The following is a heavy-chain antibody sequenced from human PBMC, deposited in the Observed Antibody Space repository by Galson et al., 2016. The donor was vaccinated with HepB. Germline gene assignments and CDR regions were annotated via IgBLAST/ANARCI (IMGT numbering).Heavy chain of an antibody. CDR1: GFSLSTSGMR. CDR2: IDWDDGK. D-gene: IGHD1-7*01. CDR3: ARTRIWNCGLDD. V-gene: IGHV2-70*04. J-gene: IGHJ6*02. Sequence: PALVKPTQTLTLTCTVSGFSLSTSGMRVSWIRQPPGKALEWLGRIDWDDGKFYSTSLKTRLAISKDSSKSQVVLIMTNMDPVDTATYFCARTRIWNCGLDDGGQATTVTVSS.